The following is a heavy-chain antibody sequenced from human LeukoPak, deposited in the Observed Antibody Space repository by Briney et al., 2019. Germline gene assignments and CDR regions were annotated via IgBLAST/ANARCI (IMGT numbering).Heavy chain of an antibody. CDR3: ARDQGIGTSDFDY. Sequence: GGSLRLSCAASGFAFSPYIMNWVRQAPGKGLEWVSSISGSGSYIYYADSVKGRVTIYRDNAKNSLYLQMNSLRAEDTAVYYCARDQGIGTSDFDYWGQGTLVTVSS. J-gene: IGHJ4*02. CDR2: ISGSGSYI. CDR1: GFAFSPYI. D-gene: IGHD1-7*01. V-gene: IGHV3-21*01.